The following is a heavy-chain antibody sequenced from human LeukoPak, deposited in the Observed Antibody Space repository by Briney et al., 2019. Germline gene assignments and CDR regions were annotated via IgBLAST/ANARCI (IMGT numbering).Heavy chain of an antibody. Sequence: SETLSLTCTVSGGPISSGSYYWSWIRQPAGKGLEWIGRIYTSGSTNYNPSLKSRVTISVDTSKNQFSLKLSSVTAADTAVYYCARGSPFGVPPYWGQGTLVTVSS. CDR2: IYTSGST. V-gene: IGHV4-61*02. CDR3: ARGSPFGVPPY. J-gene: IGHJ4*02. D-gene: IGHD3-10*01. CDR1: GGPISSGSYY.